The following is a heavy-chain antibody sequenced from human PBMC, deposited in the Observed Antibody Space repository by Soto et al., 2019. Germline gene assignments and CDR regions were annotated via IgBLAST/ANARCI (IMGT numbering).Heavy chain of an antibody. CDR2: ITTSDDIT. CDR3: TKGDSSGYFDPSTWYSPPDH. V-gene: IGHV3-23*01. J-gene: IGHJ5*02. CDR1: GFIFKDFA. D-gene: IGHD3-3*01. Sequence: DVQLFESGGGLVEPGESLRLSCAASGFIFKDFAMSWVRQAPGKGLEWVSTITTSDDITYSADSVRGRFTISRDNSANPLFLKMRSLRGDDTATYYCTKGDSSGYFDPSTWYSPPDHWGQGTLVTVSS.